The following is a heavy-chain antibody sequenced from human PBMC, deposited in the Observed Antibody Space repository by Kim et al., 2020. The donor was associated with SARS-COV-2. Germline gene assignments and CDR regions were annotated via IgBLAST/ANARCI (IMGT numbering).Heavy chain of an antibody. CDR2: IYSGGST. CDR1: GFTVSSNY. D-gene: IGHD6-13*01. V-gene: IGHV3-66*01. J-gene: IGHJ4*02. CDR3: ARDREFGAAAGTQGDY. Sequence: GGSLRLSCAASGFTVSSNYMSWVRQAPGKGLEWVSVIYSGGSTYYADSVKGRFTISRDNSKNTLYLQMNSLRAEDTAVYYCARDREFGAAAGTQGDYWGQGTLVTVSS.